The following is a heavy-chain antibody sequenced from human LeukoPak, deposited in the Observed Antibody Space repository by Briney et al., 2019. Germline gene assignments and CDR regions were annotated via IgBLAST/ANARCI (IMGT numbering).Heavy chain of an antibody. CDR1: GYSISSGYY. V-gene: IGHV4-38-2*01. Sequence: SETLSLTCAVSGYSISSGYYWGWIRQPPGKGLERIGSIYHSGSTYYNPSLKSRVTISVDTSKNQFSLKLSSVTAADTAVYYCADGGSYNAFDIWGQGTMVTVSS. J-gene: IGHJ3*02. D-gene: IGHD1-26*01. CDR2: IYHSGST. CDR3: ADGGSYNAFDI.